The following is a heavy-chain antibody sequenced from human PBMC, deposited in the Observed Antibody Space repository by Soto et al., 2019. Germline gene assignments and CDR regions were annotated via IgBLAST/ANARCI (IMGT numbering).Heavy chain of an antibody. Sequence: SETLSLTCTVSGGSISSYYWSWIRQPPGKGLEWIGYIYYSGSTNYNPSLKSRVTISVDTSKNQFSLKLSSVTAADTAVYYCASLVYYGSGISFDYWGQGTLVTVS. CDR1: GGSISSYY. CDR2: IYYSGST. J-gene: IGHJ4*02. CDR3: ASLVYYGSGISFDY. D-gene: IGHD3-10*01. V-gene: IGHV4-59*01.